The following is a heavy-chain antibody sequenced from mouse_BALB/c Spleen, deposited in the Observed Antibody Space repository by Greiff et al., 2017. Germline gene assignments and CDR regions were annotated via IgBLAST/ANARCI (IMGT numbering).Heavy chain of an antibody. CDR2: IWAGGST. V-gene: IGHV2-9*02. D-gene: IGHD1-2*01. CDR3: ARGLDDYFVMDY. J-gene: IGHJ4*01. Sequence: VKVEESGAGLVAPSQSLSITCTVSGFSLTSYGVHWVRQPPGKGLEWLGVIWAGGSTNYNSALMSRLSISKDNSKSQVFLKMNSLQTDDTAMYYCARGLDDYFVMDYWGQGTSVTVSS. CDR1: GFSLTSYG.